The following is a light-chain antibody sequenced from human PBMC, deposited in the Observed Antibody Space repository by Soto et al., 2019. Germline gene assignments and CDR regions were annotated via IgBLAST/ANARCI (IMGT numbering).Light chain of an antibody. Sequence: VIWMTQSPSLISASTGDRVNITCRMSQAISSHLAWYQQKPGKAPNLLLFATSTLQLGVPSRFSGSGSGTDFTLSINSLQSEDFATYYCQQYYSFPYTFGRGTKVDIK. J-gene: IGKJ2*01. V-gene: IGKV1D-8*01. CDR3: QQYYSFPYT. CDR2: ATS. CDR1: QAISSH.